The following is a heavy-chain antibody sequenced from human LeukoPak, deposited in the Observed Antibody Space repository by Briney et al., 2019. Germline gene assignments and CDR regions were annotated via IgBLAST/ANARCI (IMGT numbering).Heavy chain of an antibody. CDR1: GFTFSSYW. CDR3: ARESWRYDFWSGND. CDR2: IKQDGSEK. Sequence: PGGSLRLSCAASGFTFSSYWMGWVRQAPGKGLEWVANIKQDGSEKYYVDSVKGRFTISRDNAKNSLYLQMNSLRAEDTAVYYCARESWRYDFWSGNDWGQGTLVTVSS. V-gene: IGHV3-7*01. D-gene: IGHD3-3*01. J-gene: IGHJ4*02.